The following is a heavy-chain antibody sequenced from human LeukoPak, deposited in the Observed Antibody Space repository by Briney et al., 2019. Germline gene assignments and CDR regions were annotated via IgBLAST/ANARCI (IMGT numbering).Heavy chain of an antibody. CDR1: GFTFSSYA. V-gene: IGHV3-23*01. D-gene: IGHD3-3*01. CDR3: AKDLSASYYDFWSGYQYYYYYYYMDV. J-gene: IGHJ6*03. CDR2: ISGSGGST. Sequence: GGSLRLSCAAPGFTFSSYAMSWVRQAPGKGLEWVSAISGSGGSTYYADSVKGRFTISRDNSKNTLYLQMNSLRAEDTAVYYCAKDLSASYYDFWSGYQYYYYYYYMDVWGKGTTVTVSS.